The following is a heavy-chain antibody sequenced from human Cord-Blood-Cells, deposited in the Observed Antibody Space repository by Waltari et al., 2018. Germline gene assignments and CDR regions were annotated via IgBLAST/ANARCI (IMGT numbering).Heavy chain of an antibody. D-gene: IGHD1-26*01. CDR3: TTDSLLANYFDY. V-gene: IGHV3-15*01. J-gene: IGHJ4*02. Sequence: EVQLVASGGGLVKPGGSLRLSCAASGFTFSNAGMTWVRQAPGKGLEWVGRIKSKTDGGTTDYAAPVKGRFTISRDDSKNTLYLQMNSLKTEDTAVYYCTTDSLLANYFDYWGQGTLVTVSS. CDR2: IKSKTDGGTT. CDR1: GFTFSNAG.